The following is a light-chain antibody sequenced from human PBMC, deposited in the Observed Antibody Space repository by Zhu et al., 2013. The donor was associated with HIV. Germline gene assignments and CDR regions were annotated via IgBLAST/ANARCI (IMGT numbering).Light chain of an antibody. CDR2: GAS. J-gene: IGKJ1*01. Sequence: EIVLTQSPGTLSLSPGERVSLFCRASQSVSSSYLAWYQQKPGQAPRLLIYGASTRATGIPARFSGSGSGTEFTLTISSLQSEDFAVYNCQQYNKWPRTFGQGTKVEIK. CDR1: QSVSSSY. V-gene: IGKV3-15*01. CDR3: QQYNKWPRT.